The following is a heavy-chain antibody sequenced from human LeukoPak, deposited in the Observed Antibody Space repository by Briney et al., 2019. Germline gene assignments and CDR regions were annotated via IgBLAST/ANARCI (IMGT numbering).Heavy chain of an antibody. D-gene: IGHD5-24*01. CDR2: IFYRGST. J-gene: IGHJ4*02. CDR3: ARFSERGKRWLQLAY. V-gene: IGHV4-39*01. Sequence: SETLSLTCTVSGGSISSSNYYWGWIRQPPGKGLEWIGSIFYRGSTYNNPSLKSRVTISRDTPLSVDTSKNQYSLKLSSVTAAGTAVYYGARFSERGKRWLQLAYWGEGTLVTVSS. CDR1: GGSISSSNYY.